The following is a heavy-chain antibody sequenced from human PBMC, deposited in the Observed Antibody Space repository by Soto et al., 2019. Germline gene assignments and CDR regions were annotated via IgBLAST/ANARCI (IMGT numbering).Heavy chain of an antibody. Sequence: SEALSLTCTVSGGSMSGCYWSWIRQCPGKGLEWIAYIYYTGSPEYNPSLNSRVTISVDTSKNQFSLKLSAVTAADTAVYYFARGGWYLDYWGQGTLVTVSS. D-gene: IGHD6-19*01. CDR1: GGSMSGCY. CDR3: ARGGWYLDY. CDR2: IYYTGSP. V-gene: IGHV4-59*01. J-gene: IGHJ4*02.